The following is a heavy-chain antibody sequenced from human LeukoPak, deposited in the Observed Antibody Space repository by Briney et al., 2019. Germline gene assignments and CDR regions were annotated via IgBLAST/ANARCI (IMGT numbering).Heavy chain of an antibody. Sequence: GGSLRLSCAASGFTFSSYAMHWVRQAPGKGLEWVAVISYDGSNKYYADSVKGRFTISRDNSKNTLYLQMNSLRAEDTAVYYCAKDLRGVVVSGYGMDVWGQGTTVTVSS. J-gene: IGHJ6*02. CDR3: AKDLRGVVVSGYGMDV. CDR1: GFTFSSYA. D-gene: IGHD2-2*01. V-gene: IGHV3-30-3*01. CDR2: ISYDGSNK.